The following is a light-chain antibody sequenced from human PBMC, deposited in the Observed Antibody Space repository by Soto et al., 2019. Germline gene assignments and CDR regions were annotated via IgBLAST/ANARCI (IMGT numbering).Light chain of an antibody. CDR1: RNINRK. Sequence: EIVMTQSPATLSVSPGERATLSCRASRNINRKLAWYQQKPGQAPRLLISGASTRATGIPARFSGSGSGTEFTLTISSLQSEDFAVYYCQQYYDYPPLIFGGGPKVEIK. CDR3: QQYYDYPPLI. V-gene: IGKV3-15*01. J-gene: IGKJ4*01. CDR2: GAS.